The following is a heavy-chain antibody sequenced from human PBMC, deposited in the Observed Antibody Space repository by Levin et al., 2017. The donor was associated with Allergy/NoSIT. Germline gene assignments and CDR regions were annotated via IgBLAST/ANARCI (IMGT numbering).Heavy chain of an antibody. V-gene: IGHV1-18*01. CDR3: AREMAETAADTFDI. D-gene: IGHD2-8*01. J-gene: IGHJ3*02. Sequence: ASVKVSCKASGYTFTFYGISWVRQAPGQGLEWMGWISPYNGNTNYAQKLQGRVTMTTDTSTSTAYMELRSLRSDDTAVYYCAREMAETAADTFDIWGQGKMVTVSS. CDR1: GYTFTFYG. CDR2: ISPYNGNT.